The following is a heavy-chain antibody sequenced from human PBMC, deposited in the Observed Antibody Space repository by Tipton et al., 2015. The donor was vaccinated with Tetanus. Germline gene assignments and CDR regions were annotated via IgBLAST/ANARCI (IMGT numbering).Heavy chain of an antibody. V-gene: IGHV3-74*01. CDR3: ARGKYSTSAMDY. D-gene: IGHD6-6*01. CDR2: INSEGDIT. CDR1: GFTFSGYW. J-gene: IGHJ4*02. Sequence: SLRLSCAASGFTFSGYWMHWVRQAPGKGLVWISRINSEGDITKNADSVKGRFTISRDNAKNTVSLQMNSLRAEVTAVYYCARGKYSTSAMDYWGQGTLVTVSS.